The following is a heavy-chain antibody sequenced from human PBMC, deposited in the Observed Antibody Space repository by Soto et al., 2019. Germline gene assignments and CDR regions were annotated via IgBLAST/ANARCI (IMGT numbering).Heavy chain of an antibody. Sequence: SGESLKISCKGSCYSFTSYWIGWVRQMPGKGLEWMGIIYPGDSDTRYRPSFQGQVTISADKSISTAYLQWSSLKASDTAMYYCARSTSVSGGYYGTDVWGQGTTVTVSS. CDR2: IYPGDSDT. V-gene: IGHV5-51*01. CDR1: CYSFTSYW. D-gene: IGHD2-15*01. J-gene: IGHJ6*02. CDR3: ARSTSVSGGYYGTDV.